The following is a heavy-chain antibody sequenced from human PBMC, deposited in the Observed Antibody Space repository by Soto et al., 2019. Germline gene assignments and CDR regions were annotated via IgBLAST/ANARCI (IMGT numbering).Heavy chain of an antibody. CDR1: GFTFSSYA. Sequence: EVQLLESGGGLVQPGGSLRLSCAASGFTFSSYAMSWVRQAPGKGLEWVSAISGSGGSTYYADSVKGRFTISRDNSKNTLYLQMNSLRSEDTALYYCAKHGYCSSTSCDRTFDYWGQGTLVTVSS. CDR3: AKHGYCSSTSCDRTFDY. CDR2: ISGSGGST. D-gene: IGHD2-2*01. J-gene: IGHJ4*02. V-gene: IGHV3-23*01.